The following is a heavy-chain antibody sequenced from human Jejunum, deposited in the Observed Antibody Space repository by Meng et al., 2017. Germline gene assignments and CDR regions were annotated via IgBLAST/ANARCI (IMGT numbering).Heavy chain of an antibody. Sequence: GESLKISCAASGFTFANAWMSWVRQAPGKGLEWVGRIKSKRDGETTDYAAPVKGRFTFSRDDSQSTLYLQMNSLKSEDTAVYYCARDRSLASWGQGTLVTVSS. CDR2: IKSKRDGETT. J-gene: IGHJ4*02. CDR3: ARDRSLAS. CDR1: GFTFANAW. D-gene: IGHD1-14*01. V-gene: IGHV3-15*01.